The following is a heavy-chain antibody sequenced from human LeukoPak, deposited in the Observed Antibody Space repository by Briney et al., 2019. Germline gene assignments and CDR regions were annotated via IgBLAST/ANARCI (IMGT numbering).Heavy chain of an antibody. D-gene: IGHD4-17*01. J-gene: IGHJ6*02. V-gene: IGHV4-59*01. CDR1: GGSISSYY. Sequence: PSETLSLTCTVSGGSISSYYWSWIRQPPGKGLEWIGYIYYSGSTNYNPSFKSRVTISVDTSKNQFSLKLSSVTAADTAVYYCARESDYGDYHMDVWGQGTTVTASS. CDR3: ARESDYGDYHMDV. CDR2: IYYSGST.